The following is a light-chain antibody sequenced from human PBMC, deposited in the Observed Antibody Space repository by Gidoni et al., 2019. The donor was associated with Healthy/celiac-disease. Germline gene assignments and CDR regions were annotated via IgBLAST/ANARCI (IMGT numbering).Light chain of an antibody. CDR1: QSVSSY. CDR2: DAS. Sequence: EIVLTQSPATLSLSPGERATLSCRASQSVSSYLAWYQQKPGQAPRLLIYDASNRATGNPARFSCSGSGTDFTLTISSLEPEDFAVYYCQQRSNWPPGYTFGQXTKLEIK. V-gene: IGKV3-11*01. CDR3: QQRSNWPPGYT. J-gene: IGKJ2*01.